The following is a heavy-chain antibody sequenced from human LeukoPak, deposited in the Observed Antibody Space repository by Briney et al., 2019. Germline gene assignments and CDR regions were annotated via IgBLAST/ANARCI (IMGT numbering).Heavy chain of an antibody. D-gene: IGHD3-22*01. CDR3: ATLGEYYDSSGYYYN. CDR1: GGSFSGYY. J-gene: IGHJ4*02. CDR2: INHSGST. V-gene: IGHV4-34*01. Sequence: SETLSLTCAVYGGSFSGYYWSWIRQPPGKGLEWVGEINHSGSTNYNPSLKSRVTISVDTSKNQFSLKLTSVTAADTAVYYCATLGEYYDSSGYYYNWGQGTLVTVSS.